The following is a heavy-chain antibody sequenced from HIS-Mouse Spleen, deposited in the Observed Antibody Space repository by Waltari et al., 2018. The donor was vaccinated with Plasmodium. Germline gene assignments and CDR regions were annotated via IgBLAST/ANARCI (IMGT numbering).Heavy chain of an antibody. Sequence: EVQLVESGGGLVQPGGSLRLSCAASGFTFSRYWMSWVRHAPGKGLEWVANIKQDGSEKYYVDSVKGRFTISRDNAKNSLYLQMNSLRAEDTAVYYCASSWYWYFDLWGRGTLVTVSS. CDR2: IKQDGSEK. J-gene: IGHJ2*01. D-gene: IGHD6-13*01. V-gene: IGHV3-7*01. CDR1: GFTFSRYW. CDR3: ASSWYWYFDL.